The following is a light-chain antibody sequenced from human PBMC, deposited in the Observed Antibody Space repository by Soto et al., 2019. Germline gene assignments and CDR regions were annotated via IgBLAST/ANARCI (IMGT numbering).Light chain of an antibody. Sequence: QLVLTQPPSASGTPGQRVTISCSGSSSNIGSNTVNWYQQLPGTAPKLLIYSNNQGPSGVPDRFSGSKSGTSASLAISGLQSEDEADYYCAAWDDSLNGWVFGGGTKVTVL. CDR2: SNN. V-gene: IGLV1-44*01. CDR3: AAWDDSLNGWV. CDR1: SSNIGSNT. J-gene: IGLJ3*02.